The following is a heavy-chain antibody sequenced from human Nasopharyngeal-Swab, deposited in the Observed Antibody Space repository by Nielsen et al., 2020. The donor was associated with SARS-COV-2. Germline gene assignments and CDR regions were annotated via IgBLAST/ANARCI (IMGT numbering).Heavy chain of an antibody. CDR1: GFTFSSYS. CDR3: ARDGVGATPFDY. J-gene: IGHJ4*02. D-gene: IGHD1-26*01. Sequence: ETLSLTCAASGFTFSSYSMNWVRQAPGKGLEWVSSISSSSYIYYADSVKGRFTISRDNAKNSLYLQMNSLRAEDTAVYYCARDGVGATPFDYWGQGTLVTVSS. V-gene: IGHV3-21*01. CDR2: ISSSSYI.